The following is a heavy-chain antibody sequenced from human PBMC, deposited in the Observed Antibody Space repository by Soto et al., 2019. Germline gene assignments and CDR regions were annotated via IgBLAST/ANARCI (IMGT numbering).Heavy chain of an antibody. CDR3: VKKPRCSSTSCRNWFDP. CDR2: ISSSSSYI. Sequence: PGGSLRLSCAASGFTFSSYSMNWVRQAPGKGLEWVSSISSSSSYIYYADSVKGRFTISRDNSKNTLYLQMSSLRAEDTAVYYCVKKPRCSSTSCRNWFDPWGQGTLVTVSS. V-gene: IGHV3-21*01. J-gene: IGHJ5*02. CDR1: GFTFSSYS. D-gene: IGHD2-2*01.